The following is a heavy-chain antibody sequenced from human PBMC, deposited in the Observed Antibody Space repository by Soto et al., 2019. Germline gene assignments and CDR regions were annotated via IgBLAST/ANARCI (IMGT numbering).Heavy chain of an antibody. D-gene: IGHD1-1*01. CDR2: IYSGGST. Sequence: GGSLRLSCAASGFTVSSNYMSWVRQAPGKGLEWVSVIYSGGSTYYADSVKGRFTISRDNSKNTLYLQMNSLRAEDTAVYYCARERSLDAVPFAYWGQGTLVTVSS. CDR1: GFTVSSNY. V-gene: IGHV3-66*01. CDR3: ARERSLDAVPFAY. J-gene: IGHJ4*02.